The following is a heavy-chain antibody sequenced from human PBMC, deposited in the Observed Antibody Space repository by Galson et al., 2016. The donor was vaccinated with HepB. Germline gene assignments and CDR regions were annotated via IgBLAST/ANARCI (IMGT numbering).Heavy chain of an antibody. V-gene: IGHV1-8*01. J-gene: IGHJ5*02. CDR2: MNPNTGDT. Sequence: SVKVSCKASGYSFGSYDINWVRQATGQGLEWMGWMNPNTGDTGYAQKFQDRVTMTRDTSINTAYMELNSMRSEDTAVYYCERVNRIPELWFEPWGQGTLVTVSA. D-gene: IGHD1-14*01. CDR3: ERVNRIPELWFEP. CDR1: GYSFGSYD.